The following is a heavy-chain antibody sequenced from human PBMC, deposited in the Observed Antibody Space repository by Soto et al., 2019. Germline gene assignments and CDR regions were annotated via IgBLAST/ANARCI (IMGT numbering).Heavy chain of an antibody. J-gene: IGHJ5*02. D-gene: IGHD6-19*01. V-gene: IGHV1-69*02. Sequence: QVQLVQSGAEVKKPGSSVKVSCKASGGTFSSYTISWVRQAPGQGLEWMGRIIPILGIANYAQKFQGSVTIAADKSTSTVYMELSSGRSEDTAVHYCARDRGIAEAGCWFDPWGQGTLVIVSS. CDR1: GGTFSSYT. CDR2: IIPILGIA. CDR3: ARDRGIAEAGCWFDP.